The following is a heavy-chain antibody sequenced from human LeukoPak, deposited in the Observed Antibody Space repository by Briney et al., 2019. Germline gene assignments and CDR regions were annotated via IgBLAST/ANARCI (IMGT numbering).Heavy chain of an antibody. CDR2: ISAYNGNT. Sequence: ASVKVSCKASGYTFTSYGISWVRQAPGQGLEWMGWISAYNGNTNYAQKFQGRVTITADESTSTAYMELSSLRSEDTAVYYCARGPDADSSSSIHWGQGTMVTVSS. CDR3: ARGPDADSSSSIH. CDR1: GYTFTSYG. D-gene: IGHD6-13*01. V-gene: IGHV1-18*01. J-gene: IGHJ3*01.